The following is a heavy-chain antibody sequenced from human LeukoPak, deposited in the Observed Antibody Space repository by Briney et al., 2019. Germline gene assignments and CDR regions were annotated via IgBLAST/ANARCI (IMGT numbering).Heavy chain of an antibody. CDR3: AREGYYYDSSGPIDY. Sequence: SETLSLTCTVSGGSISSAPYYWSWIRQRPGKGLEWMGYISHSGNTYYNPSLKSRLNISADTSRNQFSLKLRSVTAADTALYFCAREGYYYDSSGPIDYWGQGTRVTVSS. J-gene: IGHJ4*02. CDR2: ISHSGNT. V-gene: IGHV4-31*03. CDR1: GGSISSAPYY. D-gene: IGHD3-22*01.